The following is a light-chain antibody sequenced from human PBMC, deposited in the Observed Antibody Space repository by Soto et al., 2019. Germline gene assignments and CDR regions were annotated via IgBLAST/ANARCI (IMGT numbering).Light chain of an antibody. CDR3: QHSVSSPFT. Sequence: EIVLTQSPGTLSLSPGETGTLSCRASQTMDSSSLAWHQQKPGQAPRLLIYGASNRATGIPDRFSGSGSGADFNLTISRLEPDDFSVYYFQHSVSSPFTFGPGTKVDIK. V-gene: IGKV3-20*01. CDR2: GAS. J-gene: IGKJ3*01. CDR1: QTMDSSS.